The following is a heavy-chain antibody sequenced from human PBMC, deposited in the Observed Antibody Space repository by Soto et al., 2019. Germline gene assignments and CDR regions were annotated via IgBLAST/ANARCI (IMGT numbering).Heavy chain of an antibody. CDR3: ARTTSDSWYYFDY. D-gene: IGHD4-4*01. V-gene: IGHV3-21*01. Sequence: EVQLVESGGGLVKPGGSLRLFCAASGFTFSSYSMNWVRQAPGKGLEWVSSISNSSRYISYADSVKGRFTISRDNAKNSRYLQMNSRRAVDTAVSYWARTTSDSWYYFDYWGQGTLVTVSS. CDR2: ISNSSRYI. CDR1: GFTFSSYS. J-gene: IGHJ4*02.